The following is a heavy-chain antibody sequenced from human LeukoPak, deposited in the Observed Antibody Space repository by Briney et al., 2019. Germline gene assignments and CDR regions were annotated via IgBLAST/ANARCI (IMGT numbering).Heavy chain of an antibody. CDR1: GGSISSYY. CDR2: IYYSGST. V-gene: IGHV4-59*01. CDR3: ARGGGDYEPLDY. Sequence: PSETLSLTCTVSGGSISSYYRSWIRQPPGKGLERIGYIYYSGSTNYNPSLKSRVTISVDTSKNQFSLKLSSVTAADTAVYYCARGGGDYEPLDYWGQGTLVTVSS. D-gene: IGHD4-17*01. J-gene: IGHJ4*02.